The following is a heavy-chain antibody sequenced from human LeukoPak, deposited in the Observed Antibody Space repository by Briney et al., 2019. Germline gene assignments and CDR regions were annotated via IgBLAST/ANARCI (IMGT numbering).Heavy chain of an antibody. CDR1: GGSISSSSYY. V-gene: IGHV4-39*07. CDR2: IYYSGST. CDR3: ARELGRHNDAFDI. J-gene: IGHJ3*02. D-gene: IGHD1-1*01. Sequence: SETLSLTCTVSGGSISSSSYYWGWIRQPPGKGLEWIGSIYYSGSTYYNPSLKSRVTISVDTSKNQFSLKLSSVTAADTAVYYCARELGRHNDAFDIWGQGTMVTVSS.